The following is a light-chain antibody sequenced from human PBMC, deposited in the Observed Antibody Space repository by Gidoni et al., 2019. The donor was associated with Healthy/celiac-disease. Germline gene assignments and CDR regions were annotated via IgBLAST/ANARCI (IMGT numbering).Light chain of an antibody. CDR2: EVS. CDR3: SSYTSSSAWV. Sequence: QSALTQPASLSGSPGQSITISCTETSSDVGGYNYVSWYQQHPGNAPKLMIYEVSNRPSGVSNRFSGSKSGNTASLTISGLQAEDEADYYCSSYTSSSAWVFGGGTKLTVL. CDR1: SSDVGGYNY. J-gene: IGLJ3*02. V-gene: IGLV2-14*01.